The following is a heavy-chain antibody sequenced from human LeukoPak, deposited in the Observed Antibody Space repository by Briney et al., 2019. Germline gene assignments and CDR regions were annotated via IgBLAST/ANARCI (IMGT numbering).Heavy chain of an antibody. V-gene: IGHV3-7*01. CDR2: MKEDGSQI. CDR3: AGSSGWLFDY. Sequence: GGSLKLSCAGTGFTFSNYWMNWVRQAPGKGLEWVANMKEDGSQIYYVDSMKGRFTISRDNAKNLVYLQMNSLRAEDTAVYYCAGSSGWLFDYWGQGTLVAVPS. CDR1: GFTFSNYW. D-gene: IGHD6-19*01. J-gene: IGHJ4*02.